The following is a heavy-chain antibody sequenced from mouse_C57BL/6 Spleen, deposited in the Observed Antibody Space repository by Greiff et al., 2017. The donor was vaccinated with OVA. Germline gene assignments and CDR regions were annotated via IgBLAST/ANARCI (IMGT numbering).Heavy chain of an antibody. CDR1: GYTFTSYW. D-gene: IGHD3-3*01. CDR3: AREWAGNFDY. V-gene: IGHV1-61*01. J-gene: IGHJ2*01. Sequence: VQLQQPGAELVRPGSSVKLSCKASGYTFTSYWMDWVKQRPGQGLEWIGNIYPSDSETHYNQKFKDKATLTVDKSSSTAYMQLSSLTSEDSAVYYCAREWAGNFDYWGQGTTLTVSS. CDR2: IYPSDSET.